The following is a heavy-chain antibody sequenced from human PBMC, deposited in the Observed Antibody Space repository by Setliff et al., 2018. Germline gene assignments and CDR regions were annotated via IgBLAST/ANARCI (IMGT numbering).Heavy chain of an antibody. J-gene: IGHJ3*02. CDR2: IYHSGST. Sequence: PSETLSLTCAVSGYSISSGYYWGWIRQPPGKGLEWIGSIYHSGSTYYNPSLKSRVTISVDTSKNQFSLKLSSVTAADTAVYYCARLQGEWELSTGAAACDIWGQGTMVTVSS. CDR3: ARLQGEWELSTGAAACDI. V-gene: IGHV4-38-2*01. CDR1: GYSISSGYY. D-gene: IGHD1-26*01.